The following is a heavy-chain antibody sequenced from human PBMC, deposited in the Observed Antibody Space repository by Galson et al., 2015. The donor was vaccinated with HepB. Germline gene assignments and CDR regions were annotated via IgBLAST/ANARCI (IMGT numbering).Heavy chain of an antibody. V-gene: IGHV6-1*01. CDR1: VSRDTVG. Sequence: VSRDTVGWNWIRQSPSRGLEWLGRTYYRSQWYSDYAISVKSRIIINADSSTNQFFLQLNSVTPEDTAVYYCTRVAHLGRGMNVWGQGTTVTV. CDR2: TYYRSQWYS. CDR3: TRVAHLGRGMNV. D-gene: IGHD3-10*01. J-gene: IGHJ6*02.